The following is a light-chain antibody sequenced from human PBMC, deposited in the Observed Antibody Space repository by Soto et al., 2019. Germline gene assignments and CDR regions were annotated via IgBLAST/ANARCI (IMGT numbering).Light chain of an antibody. CDR3: QQYSKSPYT. V-gene: IGKV3-20*01. J-gene: IGKJ2*01. Sequence: EIVLTQSPGTLSLSPGERVTLSCWASQSVSGKYFAWYQQKPGQTPRLLIYSASRRATGTPDRFSGSGSGTDFTLTISRLEPEDFAVYYCQQYSKSPYTFGQGTKLEIK. CDR2: SAS. CDR1: QSVSGKY.